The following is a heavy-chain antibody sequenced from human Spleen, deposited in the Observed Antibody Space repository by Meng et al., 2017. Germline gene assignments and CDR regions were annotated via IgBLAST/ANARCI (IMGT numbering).Heavy chain of an antibody. CDR1: GVSFTDSD. D-gene: IGHD6-13*01. Sequence: GESLKISCAVSGVSFTDSDIHWVRQASGKGLEWVGRIRSKPKSYAAAYAASVRGRFTISRDNSKSSLYLQMNSLRGEDTALYYCARRSSSSWHPDYWGQGTLVTVSS. CDR3: ARRSSSSWHPDY. V-gene: IGHV3-73*01. J-gene: IGHJ4*02. CDR2: IRSKPKSYAA.